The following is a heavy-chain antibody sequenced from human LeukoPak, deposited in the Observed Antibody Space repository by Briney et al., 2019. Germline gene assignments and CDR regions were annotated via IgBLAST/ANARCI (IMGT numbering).Heavy chain of an antibody. CDR3: ARVSAAGMEFHYGMDV. CDR1: GGSLSSSNDY. V-gene: IGHV4-39*07. Sequence: KSAETLSLTCTASGGSLSSSNDYWGWIRQPPAKGLEMIETIYYSGSTYYNPSLKSRVTISVDTSKNQFSLRLSSVTAADTAVYYCARVSAAGMEFHYGMDVWGQGTTVFVSS. D-gene: IGHD6-13*01. CDR2: IYYSGST. J-gene: IGHJ6*02.